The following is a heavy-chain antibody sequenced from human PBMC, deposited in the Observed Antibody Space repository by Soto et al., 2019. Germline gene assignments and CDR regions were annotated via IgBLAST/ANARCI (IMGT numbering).Heavy chain of an antibody. Sequence: GGSLRLSCAASGFTFSSYAMHWVRQAPGKGLEWVAVISYDGSNKYYADSVKGRFTISRDNSKNTLYLQMNSLRAEDMALYYCARDEAYYDILTGYYYGRGPIDYWGQGTLVTVSS. V-gene: IGHV3-30-3*01. CDR3: ARDEAYYDILTGYYYGRGPIDY. CDR1: GFTFSSYA. D-gene: IGHD3-9*01. J-gene: IGHJ4*02. CDR2: ISYDGSNK.